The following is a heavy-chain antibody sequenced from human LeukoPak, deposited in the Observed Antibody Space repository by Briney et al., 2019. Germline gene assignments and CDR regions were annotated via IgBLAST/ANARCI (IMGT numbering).Heavy chain of an antibody. Sequence: GGSLRLSCVACGFTFSGSAMHWVRQASGRGGEWVGRICCKANSYATAYAASVKGRFTISRDDSKNTAYLQMNSLKTEDTAVYYCAKSDGLYGDYPIDYCGQGTLVTVSS. CDR1: GFTFSGSA. CDR3: AKSDGLYGDYPIDY. CDR2: ICCKANSYAT. D-gene: IGHD4-17*01. J-gene: IGHJ4*02. V-gene: IGHV3-73*01.